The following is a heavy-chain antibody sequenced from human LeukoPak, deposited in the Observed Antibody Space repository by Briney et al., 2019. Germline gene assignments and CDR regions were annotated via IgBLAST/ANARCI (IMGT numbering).Heavy chain of an antibody. J-gene: IGHJ4*02. CDR2: MYNSGSA. V-gene: IGHV4-59*13. Sequence: SETLSLTCTVSGGSISSYYWSWIRQPPGKGLEWIGYMYNSGSANYNPSLKSRVTISVDTSKNQFSLKLSSVTAADTAVYYCARYSSGWYGYWGQGTLVTVSS. D-gene: IGHD6-19*01. CDR3: ARYSSGWYGY. CDR1: GGSISSYY.